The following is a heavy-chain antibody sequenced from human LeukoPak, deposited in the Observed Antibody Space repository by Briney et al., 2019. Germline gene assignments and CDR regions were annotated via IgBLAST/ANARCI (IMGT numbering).Heavy chain of an antibody. CDR3: ARGFFGYSAFISLSY. CDR1: GGSFSGYY. CDR2: INHSGST. J-gene: IGHJ4*02. D-gene: IGHD6-13*01. Sequence: SETLSLTCAVYGGSFSGYYWSWIRQPPGKGLEWIGEINHSGSTNYNPSLKSRVTISVDTSKNQFSLKLSSVTAADTAAYYCARGFFGYSAFISLSYWGQGTLVTVSS. V-gene: IGHV4-34*01.